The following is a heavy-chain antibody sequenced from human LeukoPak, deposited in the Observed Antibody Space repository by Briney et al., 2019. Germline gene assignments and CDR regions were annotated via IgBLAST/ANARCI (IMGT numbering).Heavy chain of an antibody. Sequence: PSETLSLTCSVSGGSISSGSNYWAWIRQPPGKGLEYLGSIHYSGTTYYTPSLKSRVTISVDTSNNQFSLKLSSVTAADTAVYYCARHDPMDVWGQGTTVTVSS. CDR1: GGSISSGSNY. V-gene: IGHV4-39*01. CDR3: ARHDPMDV. J-gene: IGHJ6*02. CDR2: IHYSGTT.